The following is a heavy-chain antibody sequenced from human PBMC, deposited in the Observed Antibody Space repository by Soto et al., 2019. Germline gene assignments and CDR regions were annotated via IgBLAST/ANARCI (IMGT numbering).Heavy chain of an antibody. D-gene: IGHD4-4*01. CDR3: ARVVMTTVPASYNYGMDV. V-gene: IGHV1-69*18. CDR1: GGTFSSYA. J-gene: IGHJ6*02. CDR2: IIPFIGTA. Sequence: QVQLVQSGAEVKKPGSSVTVSCKASGGTFSSYAISWVRQAPGQGLEWMGRIIPFIGTANYAQKFQGRVTITADEATSTAYMELTSLRSEDTAVYYCARVVMTTVPASYNYGMDVWGHGTTVTVSS.